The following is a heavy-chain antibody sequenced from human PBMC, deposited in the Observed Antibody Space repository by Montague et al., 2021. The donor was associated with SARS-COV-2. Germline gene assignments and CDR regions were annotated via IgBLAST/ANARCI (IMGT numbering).Heavy chain of an antibody. J-gene: IGHJ3*02. CDR2: IYYSGST. CDR1: SGSFSDFY. V-gene: IGHV4-59*01. CDR3: AFGGLDAFDI. Sequence: SETLSLTCAVYSGSFSDFYWTWIRQSPGKGLEWIGCIYYSGSTNYNPSVKSRVTISVDTSKNQFSLKLSSVTAADTAMYYCAFGGLDAFDIWGQGTVVTVSS. D-gene: IGHD4-23*01.